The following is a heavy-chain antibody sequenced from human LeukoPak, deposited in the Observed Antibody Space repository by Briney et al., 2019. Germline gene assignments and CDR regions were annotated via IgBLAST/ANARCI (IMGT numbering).Heavy chain of an antibody. V-gene: IGHV3-33*06. CDR2: IWYDGSNK. Sequence: GGSLRLSCAASGFTFSSYGMHWVRQAPGKGLEWVAVIWYDGSNKYYADSVKGRFTISRDNSKNTLYLQMNSLRAEDTAVYYCAKQRSYYDSSGYWDCFDYWGQGTLVTVSS. D-gene: IGHD3-22*01. CDR3: AKQRSYYDSSGYWDCFDY. J-gene: IGHJ4*02. CDR1: GFTFSSYG.